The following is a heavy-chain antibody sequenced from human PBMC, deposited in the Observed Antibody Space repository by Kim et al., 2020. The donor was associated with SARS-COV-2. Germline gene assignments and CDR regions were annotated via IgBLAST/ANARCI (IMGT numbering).Heavy chain of an antibody. V-gene: IGHV3-23*01. D-gene: IGHD5-12*01. CDR3: AKDRGGYSGYDPDDY. J-gene: IGHJ4*02. Sequence: DSVKGRFTISRENSKNTLYLQINSLRAEDTAVYYCAKDRGGYSGYDPDDYWGQGTLVTVSS.